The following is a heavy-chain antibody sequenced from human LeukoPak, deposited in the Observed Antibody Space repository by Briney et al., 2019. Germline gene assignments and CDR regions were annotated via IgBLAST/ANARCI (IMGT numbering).Heavy chain of an antibody. J-gene: IGHJ4*02. V-gene: IGHV1-24*01. CDR3: ARVAITMVRGVINYFDY. D-gene: IGHD3-10*01. Sequence: ASVKVSCKVSGYTLTELSMHWVRQAPGKGLEWMGGFDPEDGETIYAQKFQGRVTMTEDTSTDTAYMELSSLRSEDTAVYYCARVAITMVRGVINYFDYWGQGTLVTVSS. CDR2: FDPEDGET. CDR1: GYTLTELS.